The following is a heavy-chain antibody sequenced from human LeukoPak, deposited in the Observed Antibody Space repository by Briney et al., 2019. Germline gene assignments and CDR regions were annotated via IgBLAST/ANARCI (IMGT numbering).Heavy chain of an antibody. D-gene: IGHD4-23*01. Sequence: PSETLSLTCAVYGGSFSGYYWSWIRQPPGKGLEWIGEINHSGSTNYNPSLKSRVTISVDRSKNQFSLKLSSVTAADTAVYYCARFSPRAVGNYLDFWGQGTLVTVSS. V-gene: IGHV4-34*01. CDR3: ARFSPRAVGNYLDF. J-gene: IGHJ4*02. CDR2: INHSGST. CDR1: GGSFSGYY.